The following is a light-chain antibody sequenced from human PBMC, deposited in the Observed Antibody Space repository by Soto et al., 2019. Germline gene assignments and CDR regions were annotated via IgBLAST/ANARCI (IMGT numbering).Light chain of an antibody. CDR1: QSVSSSY. J-gene: IGKJ1*01. CDR3: QQYGSSPWT. V-gene: IGKV3-20*01. CDR2: GAS. Sequence: EIVLTQSPGTLSLSPGERATLSCRASQSVSSSYLAWYQQKPGQAPRLLIYGASSRATGIPVRFSGSGSGTDFTLTISRLEPEDFPLYYCQQYGSSPWTFGQGTKVELK.